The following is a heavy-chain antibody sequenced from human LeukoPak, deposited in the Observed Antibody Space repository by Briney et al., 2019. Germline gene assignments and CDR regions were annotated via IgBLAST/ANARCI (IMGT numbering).Heavy chain of an antibody. Sequence: GGSLRLSCAASGFTFSSYAMSWVRQAPGKGLEWVSLAGWAGGTTYYSDSVRGRFTISRDSGKNSVYLQMNSLTTDDTAFYFCAKELDTMFFDYWGQGALVTVSS. CDR1: GFTFSSYA. J-gene: IGHJ4*02. D-gene: IGHD5-18*01. CDR3: AKELDTMFFDY. CDR2: AGWAGGTT. V-gene: IGHV3-43*01.